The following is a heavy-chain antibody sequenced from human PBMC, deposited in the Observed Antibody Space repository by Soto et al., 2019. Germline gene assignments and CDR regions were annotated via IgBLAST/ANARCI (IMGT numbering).Heavy chain of an antibody. J-gene: IGHJ4*02. CDR2: ISGSGGST. Sequence: EVQVLESGGGLVQPGGSLRLSCAASGFTFSSYAMSWVRQAPGKGLEWVSAISGSGGSTYYADSVKGRFTISRDNSKNTLYLQMNSLRAEDTAVYYCAKIAEDDFWSGYQYYFDYWGQGTLVTVSS. D-gene: IGHD3-3*01. V-gene: IGHV3-23*01. CDR3: AKIAEDDFWSGYQYYFDY. CDR1: GFTFSSYA.